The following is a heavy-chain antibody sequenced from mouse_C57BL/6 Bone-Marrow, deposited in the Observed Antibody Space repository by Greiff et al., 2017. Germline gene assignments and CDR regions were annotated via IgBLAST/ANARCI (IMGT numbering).Heavy chain of an antibody. CDR3: ARRRVTRYYYAMDY. Sequence: EVKVVESGGGLVQPGESLKLSCESNEYEFPSHDMSWVRKTPEKRLELVAAINSDGGSTYYPDTMERRFIISRDNTKKTLYLQMSRLRSEDTALYYCARRRVTRYYYAMDYWGQGTSVTVSS. CDR2: INSDGGST. J-gene: IGHJ4*01. CDR1: EYEFPSHD. D-gene: IGHD2-5*01. V-gene: IGHV5-2*01.